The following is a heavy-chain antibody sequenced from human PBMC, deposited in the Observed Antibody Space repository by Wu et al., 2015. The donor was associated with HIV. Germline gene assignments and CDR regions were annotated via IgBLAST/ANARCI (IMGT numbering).Heavy chain of an antibody. V-gene: IGHV4-34*01. CDR3: ARGLSSYHGY. CDR1: GGSFSGYY. CDR2: INHSGST. Sequence: QVQLQQWGAGLLKPSETLSLTCAVYGGSFSGYYWSWIRQPPGKGLEWIGEINHSGSTNYNPSLKSRVTISVDTSKNQFSLKLSSVTAADTAVYYCARGLSSYHGYWGQGTLVTVSS. D-gene: IGHD1-26*01. J-gene: IGHJ4*02.